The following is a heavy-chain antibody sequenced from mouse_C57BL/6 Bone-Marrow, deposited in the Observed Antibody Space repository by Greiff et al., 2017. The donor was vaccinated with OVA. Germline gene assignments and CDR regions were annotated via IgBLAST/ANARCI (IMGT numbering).Heavy chain of an antibody. CDR3: TSYGSSPYWYFDV. CDR1: GFTFSSYA. D-gene: IGHD1-1*01. V-gene: IGHV5-9-1*02. J-gene: IGHJ1*03. CDR2: ISSGGDYI. Sequence: EVKLVESGEGLVKPGGSLKLSCAASGFTFSSYAMSWVRQTPEKRLEWVAYISSGGDYIYYADTVKGRFTISRDNARNTLYLQMSSLKSEDTAMYYCTSYGSSPYWYFDVWGTETTVTVSS.